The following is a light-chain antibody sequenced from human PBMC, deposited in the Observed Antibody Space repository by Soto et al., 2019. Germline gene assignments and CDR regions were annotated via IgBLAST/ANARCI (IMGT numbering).Light chain of an antibody. CDR1: SSDVGGFNY. CDR2: DVT. CDR3: NSYTSSSTDV. V-gene: IGLV2-14*03. J-gene: IGLJ1*01. Sequence: QSALTQPASVSGSPGPSITISCTGTSSDVGGFNYVSWYQQHPGKAPKLMIYDVTNRPSGVSYRFSGSKSGNTASLTISGLQAEDEADYYCNSYTSSSTDVFGTGTKLTVL.